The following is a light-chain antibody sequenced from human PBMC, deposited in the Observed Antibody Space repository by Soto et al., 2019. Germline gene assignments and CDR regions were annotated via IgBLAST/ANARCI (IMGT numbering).Light chain of an antibody. CDR2: GAS. V-gene: IGKV3D-15*01. J-gene: IGKJ5*01. CDR1: QSVTNN. Sequence: ETVMTQSPATLCVSPGERATLSCRASQSVTNNLAWYQQRPGQAPRLLIYGASTRATGIPARFSGSGSGTEFTLTISSLQSEDFAVYFCQQYNNWPPITFGQGTRLEIK. CDR3: QQYNNWPPIT.